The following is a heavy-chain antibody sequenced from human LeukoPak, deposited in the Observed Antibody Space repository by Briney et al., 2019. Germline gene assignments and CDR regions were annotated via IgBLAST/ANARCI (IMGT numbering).Heavy chain of an antibody. D-gene: IGHD2-2*01. Sequence: GGSLRLSCAASGFTFSSYNMNWVRQAPGKGLEWVSAISGSGGSTYYADSVKGRFTISRDNSKNTLYLQMNSLRAEDTAVYYCAKDGVVVVPAAFDYWGQGTLVTVSS. CDR2: ISGSGGST. CDR3: AKDGVVVVPAAFDY. V-gene: IGHV3-23*01. J-gene: IGHJ4*02. CDR1: GFTFSSYN.